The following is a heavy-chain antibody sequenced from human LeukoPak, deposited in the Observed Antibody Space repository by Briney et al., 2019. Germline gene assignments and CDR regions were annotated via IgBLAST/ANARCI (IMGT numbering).Heavy chain of an antibody. Sequence: GGSLRLSCAASGFTFSDYYMTWIRQSPGKGLEWVSYISSSSSHTHYADSVKGRFTISRDNAKNPLYLQMNSLRAEDTAVYHCARVGSWDTFDVWGQGTMVTVSS. CDR1: GFTFSDYY. J-gene: IGHJ3*01. CDR3: ARVGSWDTFDV. V-gene: IGHV3-11*06. D-gene: IGHD3-10*01. CDR2: ISSSSSHT.